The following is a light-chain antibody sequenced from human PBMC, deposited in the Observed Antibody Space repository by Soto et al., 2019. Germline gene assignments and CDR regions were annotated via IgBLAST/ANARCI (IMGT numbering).Light chain of an antibody. J-gene: IGKJ4*01. CDR3: QQANNFPLT. CDR2: AAS. CDR1: QGINNW. Sequence: DIQMTQSPSSVSASVGDTVSITCRASQGINNWLAWYQQKPGKAPQVLLYAASSLQSGVPSRFSGSGFGTDFTLTITSLQPEDFAPYFCQQANNFPLTFGGGTKIEIK. V-gene: IGKV1-12*01.